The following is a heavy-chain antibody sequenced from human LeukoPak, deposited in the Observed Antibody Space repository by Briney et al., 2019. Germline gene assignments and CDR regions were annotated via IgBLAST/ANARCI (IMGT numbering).Heavy chain of an antibody. CDR3: AKVGYSYGSPYFDY. J-gene: IGHJ4*02. V-gene: IGHV3-23*01. Sequence: PGGSLRLSCAASGFTFSSYAMSWVRQAPGKGLEWVSAISGSGGSTYYADSVRGRFTISRDNSKNTLYLQMNSLRAEDTAVYYCAKVGYSYGSPYFDYWGQGTLVTVSS. D-gene: IGHD5-18*01. CDR1: GFTFSSYA. CDR2: ISGSGGST.